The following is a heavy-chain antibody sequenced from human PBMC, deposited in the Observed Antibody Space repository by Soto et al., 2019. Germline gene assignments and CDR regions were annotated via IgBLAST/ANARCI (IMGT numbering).Heavy chain of an antibody. CDR1: GVSLTSGTYY. J-gene: IGHJ4*02. CDR2: IFYSGST. Sequence: PSETLSLTCSVSGVSLTSGTYYGSWIRQHPGKGLEWIGYIFYSGSTDYNPSLKSRVNISVDTSKNQFSLKLSSVTAADTAVYYCASTEDFFDYWGQGTLVTVSS. CDR3: ASTEDFFDY. V-gene: IGHV4-31*03.